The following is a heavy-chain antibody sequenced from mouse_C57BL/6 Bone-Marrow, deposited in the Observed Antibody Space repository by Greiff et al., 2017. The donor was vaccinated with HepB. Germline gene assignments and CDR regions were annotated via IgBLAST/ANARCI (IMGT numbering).Heavy chain of an antibody. CDR2: ISSGSSTI. J-gene: IGHJ3*01. D-gene: IGHD2-4*01. CDR1: GFTFSDYG. Sequence: EVQLVESGGGLVKPGGSLKLSCAASGFTFSDYGMHWVRQAPEKGLEWVAYISSGSSTIYYADTVKGRFTISRDNAKNTLFLQMTSLRSEDTAMYYCARNYDFDHAAWFDYWGQGTLVTVS. CDR3: ARNYDFDHAAWFDY. V-gene: IGHV5-17*01.